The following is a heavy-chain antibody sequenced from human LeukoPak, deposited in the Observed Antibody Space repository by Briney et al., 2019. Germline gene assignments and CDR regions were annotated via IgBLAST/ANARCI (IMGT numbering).Heavy chain of an antibody. V-gene: IGHV1-8*01. Sequence: ASVKVSCKAAGYTFTSYDINWVRQATGQGLEWMGWMNPNSGNPGYAQKFQGRANMTRQPSISTAYMELSSLRSEDTAVYYCARRGHWFGEVFSYYYYGMDVWGQGTTVTVSS. CDR1: GYTFTSYD. CDR3: ARRGHWFGEVFSYYYYGMDV. D-gene: IGHD3-10*01. J-gene: IGHJ6*02. CDR2: MNPNSGNP.